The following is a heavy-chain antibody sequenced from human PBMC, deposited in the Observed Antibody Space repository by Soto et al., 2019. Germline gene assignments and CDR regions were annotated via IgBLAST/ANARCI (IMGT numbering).Heavy chain of an antibody. CDR2: ISAYNGNT. Sequence: GASVKVSCKASGYTFTSYGISWVRQAPGQGLEWMGWISAYNGNTNYAQKLQGRVTMTTDTSTSTAYMELRSLRSDDTAVYYCARVGYCSSTSCYYRYYYMDVWAKGPRSPSP. D-gene: IGHD2-2*01. CDR3: ARVGYCSSTSCYYRYYYMDV. J-gene: IGHJ6*03. CDR1: GYTFTSYG. V-gene: IGHV1-18*01.